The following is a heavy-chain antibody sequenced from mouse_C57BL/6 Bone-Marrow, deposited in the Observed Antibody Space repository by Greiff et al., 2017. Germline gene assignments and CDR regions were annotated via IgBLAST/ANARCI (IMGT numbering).Heavy chain of an antibody. CDR1: GFSLTSYG. Sequence: QVQLQQSGPGLVQPSQSLSITCTVSGFSLTSYGVHWVRQSPGKGLEWLGVIWRGGSTDYNAACMSRLSITKDNSKSQVFFKMNSLQADDTAIYYCATNYLFFYYYAMDYWGQGTSVTVSS. D-gene: IGHD1-1*01. CDR2: IWRGGST. V-gene: IGHV2-5*01. CDR3: ATNYLFFYYYAMDY. J-gene: IGHJ4*01.